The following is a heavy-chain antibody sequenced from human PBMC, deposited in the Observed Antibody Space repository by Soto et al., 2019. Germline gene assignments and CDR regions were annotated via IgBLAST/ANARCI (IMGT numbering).Heavy chain of an antibody. J-gene: IGHJ4*02. Sequence: GGSLRLSCAASGFTFSSYSMNWVRQAPGKGLEWVSYISSSSSTIYYADSVKGRFTISRDNAKNSLYLQMNSLRAEDTAVYYCARALDSTVTTPRGRFFDYWGQGTLVTVSS. CDR1: GFTFSSYS. CDR3: ARALDSTVTTPRGRFFDY. CDR2: ISSSSSTI. V-gene: IGHV3-48*01. D-gene: IGHD4-17*01.